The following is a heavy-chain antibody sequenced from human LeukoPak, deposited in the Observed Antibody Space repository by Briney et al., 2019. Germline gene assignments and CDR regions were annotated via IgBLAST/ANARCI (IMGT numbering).Heavy chain of an antibody. CDR3: ARAGSSGWYVFDN. CDR2: TYASGST. Sequence: PSETLSLTCTVSGGSISNYYWSWIRQPAGKGLEWIGRTYASGSTNYNPSLKSRVTMSVDTSKNQLSLKLSSVTAADTAVYYCARAGSSGWYVFDNWGQGTVSPSP. D-gene: IGHD6-19*01. V-gene: IGHV4-4*07. CDR1: GGSISNYY. J-gene: IGHJ4*02.